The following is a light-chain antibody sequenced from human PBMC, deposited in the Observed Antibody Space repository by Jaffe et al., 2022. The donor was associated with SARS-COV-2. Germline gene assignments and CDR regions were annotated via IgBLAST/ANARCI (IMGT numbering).Light chain of an antibody. CDR2: WGS. J-gene: IGKJ2*01. Sequence: DIVMTQSPLSLPVTPGEPASISCRSSQSLLHSNGYNYLDWYLQKPGQPPQLLIYWGSHRASGVPDRFTGSGSGTDFTLKISRVEAEDVGVYYCMQALQILYTFGQGTKLEIK. V-gene: IGKV2-28*01. CDR3: MQALQILYT. CDR1: QSLLHSNGYNY.